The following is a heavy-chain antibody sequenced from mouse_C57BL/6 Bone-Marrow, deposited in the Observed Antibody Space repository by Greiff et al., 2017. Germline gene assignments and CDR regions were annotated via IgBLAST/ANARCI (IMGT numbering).Heavy chain of an antibody. V-gene: IGHV1-85*01. CDR2: IYPRDGST. D-gene: IGHD1-1*01. J-gene: IGHJ1*03. CDR1: GYTFTSYD. CDR3: ARLECDGSSGDWYFDV. Sequence: VQGVESGPELVKPGASVKLSCKASGYTFTSYDINWVKQRPGQGLEWIGWIYPRDGSTKYTEKFKGKATLTVDTSSSTAYMELHSLTSEDSAVYFCARLECDGSSGDWYFDVWGTGTTVTVTS.